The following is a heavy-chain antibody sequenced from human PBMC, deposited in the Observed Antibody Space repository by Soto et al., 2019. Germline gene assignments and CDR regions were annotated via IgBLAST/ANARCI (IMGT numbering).Heavy chain of an antibody. CDR2: ISSSSSYI. Sequence: GGSLRLSCAASGFTFSSYSMNWVRQAPGKGLEWVSSISSSSSYIYYADSVKGRFTISRDNAKNSLYLQMNSLRAEDTAVYYCARKGHYGDYVAFDIWGQGTMVTVSS. CDR3: ARKGHYGDYVAFDI. J-gene: IGHJ3*02. V-gene: IGHV3-21*01. CDR1: GFTFSSYS. D-gene: IGHD4-17*01.